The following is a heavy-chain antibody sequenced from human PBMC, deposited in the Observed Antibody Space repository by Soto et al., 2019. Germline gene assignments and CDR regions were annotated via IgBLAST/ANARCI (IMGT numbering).Heavy chain of an antibody. D-gene: IGHD3-3*01. CDR2: IKSKTDGGTT. CDR1: GFTFSNAW. V-gene: IGHV3-15*01. J-gene: IGHJ3*02. CDR3: TTPVTIFRSGAFDI. Sequence: EVQLMESGGGLVKPGGSLRLSCAASGFTFSNAWMSWVRQAPGKGLEWVGRIKSKTDGGTTDYAAPVKGRFTISRDDSKNTLYLQMNSLKTEDTAVYYCTTPVTIFRSGAFDIWGQWTMVTVSS.